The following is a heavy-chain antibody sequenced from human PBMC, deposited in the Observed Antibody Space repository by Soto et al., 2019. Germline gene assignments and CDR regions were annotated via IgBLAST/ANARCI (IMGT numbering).Heavy chain of an antibody. CDR2: INAGNGNT. CDR3: ARFGGYSGYDSLDY. V-gene: IGHV1-3*01. J-gene: IGHJ4*02. CDR1: GYSFTSYA. Sequence: ASVKVSCKASGYSFTSYAMHWVRQAPGQRLEWMGWINAGNGNTKYSQKFQGRVTITRDTSASTAYMELSSLRSEDTSVYYCARFGGYSGYDSLDYWGQGTLVTVS. D-gene: IGHD5-12*01.